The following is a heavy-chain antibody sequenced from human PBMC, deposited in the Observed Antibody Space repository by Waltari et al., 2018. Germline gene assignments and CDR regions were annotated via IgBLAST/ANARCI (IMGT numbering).Heavy chain of an antibody. D-gene: IGHD2-15*01. CDR1: GGSISSGSYY. J-gene: IGHJ3*02. CDR3: AKDDRVLYGDAFDI. Sequence: QVQLQESGPGLVKPSQTLSLTCTVSGGSISSGSYYWSWIRQPAGKGLEWIGRIYTSGSTNYNPSLRSRVTISVDKSKNQFSLKLSSVTAADTAVYYCAKDDRVLYGDAFDIWGQGTMVTVSS. V-gene: IGHV4-61*02. CDR2: IYTSGST.